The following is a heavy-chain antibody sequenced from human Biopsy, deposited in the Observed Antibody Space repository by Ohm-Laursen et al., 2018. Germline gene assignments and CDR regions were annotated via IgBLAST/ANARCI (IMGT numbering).Heavy chain of an antibody. V-gene: IGHV1-8*01. CDR3: ARWETTLGRSLDS. CDR1: GYTFTSHD. CDR2: MSPNTGNT. J-gene: IGHJ4*02. Sequence: ASVKVSCKASGYTFTSHDINWVRQATGQGLEWMGWMSPNTGNTVDAQRFQDRVTMTSDTSTGTAYMELTSLTSDDTAVYFCARWETTLGRSLDSWGQGTLVAVSS. D-gene: IGHD1-26*01.